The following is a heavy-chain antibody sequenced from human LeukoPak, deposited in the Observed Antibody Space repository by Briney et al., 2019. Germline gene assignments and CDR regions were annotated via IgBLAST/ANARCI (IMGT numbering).Heavy chain of an antibody. CDR1: GFTVSSNY. J-gene: IGHJ4*02. Sequence: GGSLRLSCAASGFTVSSNYMSWVRQAPGKGLEWVGRTGNKANSYTTEYAASVKGRFTISRDDSKNSLYLQMNSLKTEDTAVYYCAREGYYDSSAYYRSYFDYWGQGTLVTVSS. CDR3: AREGYYDSSAYYRSYFDY. V-gene: IGHV3-72*01. CDR2: TGNKANSYTT. D-gene: IGHD3-22*01.